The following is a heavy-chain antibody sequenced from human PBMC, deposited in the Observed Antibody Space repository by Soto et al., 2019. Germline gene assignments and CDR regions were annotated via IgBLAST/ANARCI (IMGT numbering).Heavy chain of an antibody. CDR3: ARDREQRVPAGYYGMDV. Sequence: QVQLVESGGGVVQPGRSLRLSCAASGFTFSSYGMHWVRQAPGKGLEWVAVIWYDGSNKYYADSVKGRFTISRDNSKNTLYLQMISLRAEDTAVYYCARDREQRVPAGYYGMDVWGQGTTVTVSS. CDR1: GFTFSSYG. D-gene: IGHD6-6*01. CDR2: IWYDGSNK. V-gene: IGHV3-33*01. J-gene: IGHJ6*02.